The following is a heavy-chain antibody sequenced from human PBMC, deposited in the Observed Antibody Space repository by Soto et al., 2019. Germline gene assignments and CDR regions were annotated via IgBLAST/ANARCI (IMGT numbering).Heavy chain of an antibody. Sequence: PGESLTISCKGSGYSFASYWIGWVRQMPGKGLEWMGIIYPGDSDTRYSPSFQGQVTISADKSISTAYLQWSSLKASDTAIYYYARQYGAGIDFGEWPFDYWGQGTLVTVSS. D-gene: IGHD3-10*01. CDR1: GYSFASYW. CDR3: ARQYGAGIDFGEWPFDY. J-gene: IGHJ4*02. V-gene: IGHV5-51*01. CDR2: IYPGDSDT.